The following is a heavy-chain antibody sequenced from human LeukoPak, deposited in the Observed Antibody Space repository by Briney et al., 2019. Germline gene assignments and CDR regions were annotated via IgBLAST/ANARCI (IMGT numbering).Heavy chain of an antibody. CDR3: ARDQGGLGY. J-gene: IGHJ4*02. Sequence: GGSLRLSCAASGFTFSSYEMNWVRQAPGKGLEWVSYISSSSSTIYYADSVKGRFTISRDNAKNSLYLQMNSLRAEDTAVYFCARDQGGLGYWGQGTLVTVSS. V-gene: IGHV3-48*03. CDR2: ISSSSSTI. CDR1: GFTFSSYE. D-gene: IGHD3-16*01.